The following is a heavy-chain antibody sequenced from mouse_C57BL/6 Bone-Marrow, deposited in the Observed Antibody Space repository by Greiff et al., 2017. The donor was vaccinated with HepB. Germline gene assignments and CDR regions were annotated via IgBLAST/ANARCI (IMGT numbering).Heavy chain of an antibody. D-gene: IGHD1-1*01. V-gene: IGHV14-2*01. Sequence: VQLQQSGAELVKPGASVKLSCTASGFNIKDYYMHWVKQRTEQGLEWIGRIDPEDGETKYAPKFQGKATITADTASNTAYLQRSSLTSEDTAVYYCADLYYGSSHYFDYWGQGTTLTVSS. CDR3: ADLYYGSSHYFDY. J-gene: IGHJ2*01. CDR1: GFNIKDYY. CDR2: IDPEDGET.